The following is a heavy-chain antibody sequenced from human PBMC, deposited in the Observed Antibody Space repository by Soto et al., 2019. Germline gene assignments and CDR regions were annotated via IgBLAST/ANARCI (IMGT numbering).Heavy chain of an antibody. CDR2: ISGSGGST. Sequence: GGSLRLSCAASGFTFSSYAMSWVRQAPGKGLEWVSAISGSGGSTYYADSVKGRFTISRDNSKNTLYLQMNSLRAEDTAVYYGAKSLGTTGTAVPEEDDAFDIWGQGTMVTVSS. V-gene: IGHV3-23*01. CDR1: GFTFSSYA. J-gene: IGHJ3*02. CDR3: AKSLGTTGTAVPEEDDAFDI. D-gene: IGHD1-1*01.